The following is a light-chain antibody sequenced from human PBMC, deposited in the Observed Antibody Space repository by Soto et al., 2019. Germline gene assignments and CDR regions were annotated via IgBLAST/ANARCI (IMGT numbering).Light chain of an antibody. CDR2: GAS. CDR1: QSIDSR. CDR3: QQYGGSVQT. J-gene: IGKJ1*01. V-gene: IGKV3-15*01. Sequence: IVMTQSPVTLSVSPGERATLSCRASQSIDSRLAWYQQRPGQAPRLLIYGASIRATGIPARFSGSGSGTEFTLTISGLQSEDFAVYYCQQYGGSVQTFGQGTKVEIK.